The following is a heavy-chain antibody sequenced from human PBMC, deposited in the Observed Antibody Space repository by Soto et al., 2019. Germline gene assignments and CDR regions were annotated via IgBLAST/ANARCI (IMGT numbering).Heavy chain of an antibody. CDR1: GGTFSSYA. Sequence: QVQLVQSGAEVKKPGSSVKVSCKASGGTFSSYAISWVRQAPGQGLEWMGGIIPIFGTANYAQKFQGRVTITADEATSTAYMELSSLRSEDTAVYYCARVGYCGGDCYPYDYWGQGTLVTVSS. D-gene: IGHD2-21*02. CDR2: IIPIFGTA. V-gene: IGHV1-69*01. CDR3: ARVGYCGGDCYPYDY. J-gene: IGHJ4*02.